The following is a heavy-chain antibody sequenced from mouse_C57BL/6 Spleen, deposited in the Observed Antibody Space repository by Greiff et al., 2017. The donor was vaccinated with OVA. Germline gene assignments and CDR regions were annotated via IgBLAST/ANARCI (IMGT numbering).Heavy chain of an antibody. CDR2: IDPSDSET. Sequence: VQLQQPGAALVRPGSSVKLSCKASGYTFTSYWMHWVKQRPLQGLEWIGNIDPSDSETHYTHKFKDKATLTVDKSSSTAYMQLSSLTSEDSAVYYCARGGTGTSWFAYWGQGTLVTVSA. CDR1: GYTFTSYW. D-gene: IGHD4-1*01. V-gene: IGHV1-52*01. CDR3: ARGGTGTSWFAY. J-gene: IGHJ3*01.